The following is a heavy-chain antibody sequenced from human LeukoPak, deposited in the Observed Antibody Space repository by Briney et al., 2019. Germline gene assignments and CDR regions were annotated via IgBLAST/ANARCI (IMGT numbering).Heavy chain of an antibody. CDR3: AREGADCGGDCFFDL. J-gene: IGHJ5*02. V-gene: IGHV4-61*02. Sequence: PSETLSLTCAVSGVSISNTAYYWGWVRQPAGKGLEWIGRIYSSESTNYNPSLKSRVSISLDTSRNQFSLKLSSVTAADTAVYYCAREGADCGGDCFFDLWGQGHLVTVSS. D-gene: IGHD2-21*02. CDR1: GVSISNTAYY. CDR2: IYSSEST.